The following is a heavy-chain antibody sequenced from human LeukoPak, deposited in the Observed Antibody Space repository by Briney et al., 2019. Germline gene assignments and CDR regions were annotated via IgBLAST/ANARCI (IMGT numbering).Heavy chain of an antibody. J-gene: IGHJ4*02. D-gene: IGHD3-16*02. CDR3: AREIAGSYQD. CDR1: GFSFSNYA. CDR2: IGGSGDSI. Sequence: GGSLRLSCAASGFSFSNYAMSWVRQAPGKGLEWVSGIGGSGDSIYYVDSVRGRFTVSRDNSRNTLHLQMNSLRAEDTAVYFCAREIAGSYQDWGQGTLVTVSS. V-gene: IGHV3-23*01.